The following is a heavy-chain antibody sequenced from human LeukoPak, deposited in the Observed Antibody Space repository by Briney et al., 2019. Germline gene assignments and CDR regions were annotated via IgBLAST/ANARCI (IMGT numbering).Heavy chain of an antibody. D-gene: IGHD3-10*01. V-gene: IGHV3-30*02. CDR3: ARACSMVRGIGYYYYYYMDV. Sequence: PGGSLRLSCAVSGFTLSSFGVHWVRQAPGKGLEWEAFIRYDGSNKYYADSVKGRFTISRDNAKHSLYVQMNSLRAEDTAVYYCARACSMVRGIGYYYYYYMDVWGKGTTVTVSS. CDR2: IRYDGSNK. CDR1: GFTLSSFG. J-gene: IGHJ6*03.